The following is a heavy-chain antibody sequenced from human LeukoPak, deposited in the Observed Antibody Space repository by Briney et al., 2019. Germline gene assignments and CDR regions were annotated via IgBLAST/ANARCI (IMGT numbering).Heavy chain of an antibody. V-gene: IGHV1-69*04. CDR3: AREAERYCSSTSCSRYFDY. D-gene: IGHD2-2*01. Sequence: GASVKVSCKASGGTFSSYAISWVRQAPGQGLEWMGRIIPILGIANYAQKFQGRVTITADKSTSTAYMELSSLRSEDAAVYYCAREAERYCSSTSCSRYFDYWGQGTLVTVSS. J-gene: IGHJ4*02. CDR1: GGTFSSYA. CDR2: IIPILGIA.